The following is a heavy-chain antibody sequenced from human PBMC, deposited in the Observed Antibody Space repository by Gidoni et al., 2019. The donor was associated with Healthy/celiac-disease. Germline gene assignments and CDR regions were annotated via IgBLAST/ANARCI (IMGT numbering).Heavy chain of an antibody. CDR3: ARDGGGSYVLDY. CDR2: SNSDGSST. D-gene: IGHD1-26*01. Sequence: EVQLVESGGGLVQPGGSLRLSCAASGFPFSSYWMHWVRQAPGKGLVWFSRSNSDGSSTSYADSVKGRFTISRDNDKKTLYLQMNSRRAEDTAVYYCARDGGGSYVLDYWGQGTLVTVSS. CDR1: GFPFSSYW. V-gene: IGHV3-74*01. J-gene: IGHJ4*02.